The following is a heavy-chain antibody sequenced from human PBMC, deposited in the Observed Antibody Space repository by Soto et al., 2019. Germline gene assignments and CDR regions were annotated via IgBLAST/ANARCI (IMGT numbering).Heavy chain of an antibody. V-gene: IGHV3-23*01. CDR2: ISGSGGST. CDR1: GFTFSSYA. J-gene: IGHJ3*02. CDR3: AKWGDDFWSGYYPDDAFDI. Sequence: GGSLRLSCAASGFTFSSYAMSWVRQAPGKGLEWVSAISGSGGSTYYADSVKGRFTISRDNSKNTLYLQMNSLRAEDTAVYYCAKWGDDFWSGYYPDDAFDIWGQGTMVTVSS. D-gene: IGHD3-3*01.